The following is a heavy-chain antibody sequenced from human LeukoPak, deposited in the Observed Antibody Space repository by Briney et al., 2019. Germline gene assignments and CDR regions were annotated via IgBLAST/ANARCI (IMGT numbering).Heavy chain of an antibody. CDR2: LYHSGST. D-gene: IGHD6-19*01. J-gene: IGHJ3*02. CDR1: GYSISSGYY. Sequence: SETLSLTCAVSGYSISSGYYWGWIRQPPGKGLEWIGSLYHSGSTYYNPSLKSRVTISVDTSKNQFSLKLSSVTAADTAVYYCAREKEYSSGHDAFDIWGQGTMVTVSS. V-gene: IGHV4-38-2*02. CDR3: AREKEYSSGHDAFDI.